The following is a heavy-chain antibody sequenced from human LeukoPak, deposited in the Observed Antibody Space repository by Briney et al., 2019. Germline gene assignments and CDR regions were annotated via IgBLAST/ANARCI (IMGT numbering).Heavy chain of an antibody. J-gene: IGHJ4*02. CDR2: IRYDGSNK. CDR1: GFTFSSYG. D-gene: IGHD6-13*01. Sequence: GGSLRLSCAASGFTFSSYGMHWGRQAPGKGLEWVAFIRYDGSNKYYADSVKGRFTISRDNSKNTLYLQMNSLRAEDTAVYYCAKGHHLYSSSWELDYWGQGTLVTVSS. V-gene: IGHV3-30*02. CDR3: AKGHHLYSSSWELDY.